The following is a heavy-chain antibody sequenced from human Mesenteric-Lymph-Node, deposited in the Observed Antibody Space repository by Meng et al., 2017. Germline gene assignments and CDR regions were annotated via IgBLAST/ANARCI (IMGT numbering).Heavy chain of an antibody. D-gene: IGHD3-3*01. V-gene: IGHV3-23*03. CDR1: GFTFSSYA. CDR3: AKGPPNTLFGVVATDDY. Sequence: GESLKISCAASGFTFSSYAMSWVRQAPGKGLEWVSVIYSGGSTYYADSVKGRFTISRDNSKNTLYLQMNSLRAEDTAVYYCAKGPPNTLFGVVATDDYWGQGTLVTVSS. CDR2: IYSGGST. J-gene: IGHJ4*02.